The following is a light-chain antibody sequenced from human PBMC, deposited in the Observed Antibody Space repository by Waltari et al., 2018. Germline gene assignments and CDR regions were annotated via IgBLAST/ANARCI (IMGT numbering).Light chain of an antibody. Sequence: ELVLTQSPGTLSLSPGERATLSCRASQSVGSSYLAWFHQKPGQAPRLLIYASSSRATAIPDRFSGSGSGTDFTLTIHRLEPEDFAVYYCQQYGSPPYTFGQGTKLEIK. CDR3: QQYGSPPYT. J-gene: IGKJ2*01. V-gene: IGKV3-20*01. CDR1: QSVGSSY. CDR2: ASS.